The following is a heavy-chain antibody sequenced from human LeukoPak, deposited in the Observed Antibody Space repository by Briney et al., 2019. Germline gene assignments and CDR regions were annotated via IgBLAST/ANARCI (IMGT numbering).Heavy chain of an antibody. CDR3: ATSLDLDSVGAFDY. CDR1: GLTVGSTY. V-gene: IGHV3-66*01. CDR2: IYSGGST. J-gene: IGHJ4*02. D-gene: IGHD1-26*01. Sequence: LTGGSLRLSCAASGLTVGSTYMSWVRQAPGKGLEWVSLIYSGGSTYYADSVKGSFTISRNSFKNTLYLQMNSLRAEDTAVYYCATSLDLDSVGAFDYWGQGTLVTVSS.